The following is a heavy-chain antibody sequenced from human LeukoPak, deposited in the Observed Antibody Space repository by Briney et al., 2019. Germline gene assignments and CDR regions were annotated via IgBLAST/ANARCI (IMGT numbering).Heavy chain of an antibody. CDR3: AKVFWAYSSSWYSVFDY. CDR2: ISGSGGST. Sequence: PGGSLRLSCAASGFTVSSNYMSWVRQAPGKGLEWVSAISGSGGSTYYADSVKGRFTISRDNSKNTLYLQMNSLRAEDTAVYYCAKVFWAYSSSWYSVFDYWGQGTLVTVSS. J-gene: IGHJ4*02. D-gene: IGHD6-13*01. V-gene: IGHV3-23*01. CDR1: GFTVSSNY.